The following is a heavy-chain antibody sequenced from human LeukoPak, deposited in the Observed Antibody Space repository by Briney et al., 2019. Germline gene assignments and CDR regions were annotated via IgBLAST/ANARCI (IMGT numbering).Heavy chain of an antibody. CDR3: ARNNWNEKRGAFDL. J-gene: IGHJ3*01. D-gene: IGHD1-20*01. Sequence: GASVKVSCKASGYTFTSHGISWVRQAPGQGLEWVGWINLYNGNTNYAQRLQGRVTMTTDTSTTTVYMELRNLRYDDTALYYCARNNWNEKRGAFDLWGKGHWSPSLQ. V-gene: IGHV1-18*01. CDR1: GYTFTSHG. CDR2: INLYNGNT.